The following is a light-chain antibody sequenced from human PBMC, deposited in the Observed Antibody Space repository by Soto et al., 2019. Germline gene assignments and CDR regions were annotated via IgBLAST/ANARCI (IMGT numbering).Light chain of an antibody. Sequence: VMTQSPATLSVSPGDRATVSCRASHSVGSLLAWYQQKTGQAPRLLIYGESTRATGIPDRFTGSGSGTELTLTISRLQSEDFAVYYCQKYNNWTITFGPGTRLEIK. CDR2: GES. CDR1: HSVGSL. CDR3: QKYNNWTIT. J-gene: IGKJ5*01. V-gene: IGKV3-15*01.